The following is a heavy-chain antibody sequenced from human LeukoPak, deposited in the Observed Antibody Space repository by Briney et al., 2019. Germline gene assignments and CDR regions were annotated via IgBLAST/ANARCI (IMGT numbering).Heavy chain of an antibody. V-gene: IGHV3-21*01. CDR2: ISSSSSYI. D-gene: IGHD5-18*01. CDR1: GFPLNSYS. CDR3: AREIYNYGALYFDY. J-gene: IGHJ4*02. Sequence: PGGSLRLSCAASGFPLNSYSMNRVRPAPGKGLEWVSSISSSSSYIYYADSVKGRFTISRDNAKNSLYLQMNSLRADDTAVYYCAREIYNYGALYFDYWGQGTLVTVSS.